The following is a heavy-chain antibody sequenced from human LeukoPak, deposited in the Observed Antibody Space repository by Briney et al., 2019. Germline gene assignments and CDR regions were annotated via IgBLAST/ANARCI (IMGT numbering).Heavy chain of an antibody. Sequence: SETLSLTCAVYGGSFSGYYWSWIRQPPGKGLEWIGEINHSGSTNYNPSLKSRVTISVDTSKNQFSRKLSSVTAADTAVYYCARGIGTAMSAWGEGTLVTVSS. J-gene: IGHJ4*02. CDR1: GGSFSGYY. CDR3: ARGIGTAMSA. V-gene: IGHV4-34*01. D-gene: IGHD5-18*01. CDR2: INHSGST.